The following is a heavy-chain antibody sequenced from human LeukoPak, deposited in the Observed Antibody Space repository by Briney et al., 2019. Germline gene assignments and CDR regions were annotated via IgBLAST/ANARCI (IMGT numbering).Heavy chain of an antibody. CDR1: GYSFTNYW. CDR2: IYPGDSDT. V-gene: IGHV5-51*03. D-gene: IGHD5-18*01. J-gene: IGHJ4*02. CDR3: ARKTGSYGLNYFDY. Sequence: PGESLKISCKGSGYSFTNYWIGWVRQMPGKGLEWMGTIYPGDSDTRYSPSFQGQVTISADKSINTAYLQWSSLKASDTAMYYCARKTGSYGLNYFDYWGQGTLVTVSS.